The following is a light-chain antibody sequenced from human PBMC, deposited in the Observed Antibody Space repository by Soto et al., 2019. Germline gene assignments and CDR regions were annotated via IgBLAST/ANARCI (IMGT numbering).Light chain of an antibody. V-gene: IGKV3-11*01. J-gene: IGKJ3*01. CDR1: QIVSSY. CDR3: QQRRT. Sequence: EIVFTQSPATLSLSPGERATLSCRASQIVSSYLAWYQQKPGQAPRLLIYDASNRATGIPARFSGSGSGTDLTLTISSLEPEDFAVYYCQQRRTFGPGTTVDNK. CDR2: DAS.